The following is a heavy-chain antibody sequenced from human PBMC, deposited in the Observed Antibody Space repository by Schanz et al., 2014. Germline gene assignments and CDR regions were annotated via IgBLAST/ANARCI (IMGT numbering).Heavy chain of an antibody. J-gene: IGHJ4*02. CDR3: AVLGGFGELPLDY. CDR1: GFTFSSFS. Sequence: QLVESGGGLVQPGGSLRLSCEASGFTFSSFSMNWVRQAPGKGLEWVSVISGSGVTTYYADSVTGRFTISRDNSKTTLYLQMNSLRAEDTAVYYCAVLGGFGELPLDYRGQGTLVTVSS. V-gene: IGHV3-23*04. D-gene: IGHD3-10*01. CDR2: ISGSGVTT.